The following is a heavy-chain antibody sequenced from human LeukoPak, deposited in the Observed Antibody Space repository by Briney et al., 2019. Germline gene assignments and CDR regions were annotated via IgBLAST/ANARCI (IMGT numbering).Heavy chain of an antibody. CDR2: IYSGGST. D-gene: IGHD3-3*01. J-gene: IGHJ4*02. V-gene: IGHV3-66*02. Sequence: GGSLRLSCAASGFTVNSNYMSWVRQAPGKGLEWVSVIYSGGSTYYADSVKGRFTISRDNSKNTLYLQMNSLRAEDTAVYYCARDLITIFGVVDYWGQGTLVTVSS. CDR3: ARDLITIFGVVDY. CDR1: GFTVNSNY.